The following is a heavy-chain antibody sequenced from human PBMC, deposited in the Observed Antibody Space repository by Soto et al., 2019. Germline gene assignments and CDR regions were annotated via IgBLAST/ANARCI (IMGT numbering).Heavy chain of an antibody. J-gene: IGHJ6*02. V-gene: IGHV3-23*01. CDR2: ISGGGGSS. CDR3: AREMPSTAAAYFYYGLNV. D-gene: IGHD6-13*01. CDR1: GLTFSNYA. Sequence: EVKLLESGGGFTQPGGSLRLSCTASGLTFSNYAMSWVRQTPGKGLEFVSFISGGGGSSYSADSVKGRFTVSRDNAKNTLSLQMNSLRVEDTAVYYCAREMPSTAAAYFYYGLNVWGQGTSVTVSS.